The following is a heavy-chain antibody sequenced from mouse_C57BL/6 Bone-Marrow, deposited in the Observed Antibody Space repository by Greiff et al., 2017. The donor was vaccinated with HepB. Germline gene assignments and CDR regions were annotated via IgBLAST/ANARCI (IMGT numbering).Heavy chain of an antibody. CDR3: ARVSYYYGSSWGYFDV. CDR2: IDPANGNT. J-gene: IGHJ1*03. CDR1: GFNIKNTY. V-gene: IGHV14-3*01. D-gene: IGHD1-1*01. Sequence: EVQLQESVAELVRPGASVKLSCTASGFNIKNTYMHWVKQRPEQGLEWIGRIDPANGNTKYAPKFQGKATITADTSSNTAYLQLSSLTSEDTAVYYCARVSYYYGSSWGYFDVWGTGTTVTVSS.